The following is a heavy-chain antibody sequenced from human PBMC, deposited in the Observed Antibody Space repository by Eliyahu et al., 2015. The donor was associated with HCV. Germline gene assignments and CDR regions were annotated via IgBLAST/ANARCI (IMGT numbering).Heavy chain of an antibody. CDR1: GXSIXSSSYX. CDR2: IXYSGST. Sequence: QLQLQESGPGLVKPSETLSLTCTVXGXSIXSSSYXWGWIRQPPGKGLEWIGSIXYSGSTYYNPSLKSRVTISVDTSKNQFSLKLSSVTAADTAVYYCAAGGGLSYFDYWGQGTLVTVSS. J-gene: IGHJ4*02. V-gene: IGHV4-39*01. D-gene: IGHD2-15*01. CDR3: AAGGGLSYFDY.